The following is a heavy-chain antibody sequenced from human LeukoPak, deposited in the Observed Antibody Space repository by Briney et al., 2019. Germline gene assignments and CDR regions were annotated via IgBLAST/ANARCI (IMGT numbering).Heavy chain of an antibody. CDR2: ISYDGSNK. J-gene: IGHJ4*02. V-gene: IGHV3-30-3*01. D-gene: IGHD6-6*01. CDR3: ARDGHIAARRPYYFDY. Sequence: GRSLRLSCAASGFTFSSYAMPWVRQAPGKGLEWVAVISYDGSNKYYADSVKGRFTISRDNSKNTLYLQMNSLRAEDTAVYYCARDGHIAARRPYYFDYWGQGTLVTVSS. CDR1: GFTFSSYA.